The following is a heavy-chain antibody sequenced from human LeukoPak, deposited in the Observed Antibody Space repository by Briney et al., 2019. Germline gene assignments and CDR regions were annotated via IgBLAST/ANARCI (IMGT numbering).Heavy chain of an antibody. D-gene: IGHD4-17*01. Sequence: GGSLRLSCAASGFTFSNHAMSWVRQAPEKGLEWVSAIGRGGTTYYPDSVKGRFTISRDDSKNTLFLQMHSLRADDTAVYFCARGSYGDYDYWGQGTLVTVSS. CDR1: GFTFSNHA. V-gene: IGHV3-23*01. J-gene: IGHJ4*02. CDR3: ARGSYGDYDY. CDR2: IGRGGTT.